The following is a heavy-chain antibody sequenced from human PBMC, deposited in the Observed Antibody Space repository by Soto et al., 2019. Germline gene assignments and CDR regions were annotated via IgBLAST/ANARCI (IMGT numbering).Heavy chain of an antibody. D-gene: IGHD3-10*01. V-gene: IGHV1-8*01. CDR2: MNPNSGNT. CDR3: ASSSVRGYYYYGMDV. J-gene: IGHJ6*02. Sequence: APVKACSEAPGYAITSYDRKWVRQATGKGLEWMGWMNPNSGNTGYAQKFQGRVTMTRNTSISTAYMELSSLRSEDTAVYYCASSSVRGYYYYGMDVWRQGTTVTVS. CDR1: GYAITSYD.